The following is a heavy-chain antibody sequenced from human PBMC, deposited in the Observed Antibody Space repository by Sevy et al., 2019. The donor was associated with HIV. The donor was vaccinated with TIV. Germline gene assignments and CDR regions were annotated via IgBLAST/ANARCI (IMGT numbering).Heavy chain of an antibody. D-gene: IGHD1-26*01. Sequence: SETLSLTCTVSGGSITSLYWNWIRQPPGKGLEWIANIYYNGHINYNPSLKSRVTLSLDTSNNQFSLRLGSGTAADTAMYYCAGENAWGRGYSWGQGTLVTVSS. V-gene: IGHV4-59*08. CDR1: GGSITSLY. J-gene: IGHJ4*02. CDR2: IYYNGHI. CDR3: AGENAWGRGYS.